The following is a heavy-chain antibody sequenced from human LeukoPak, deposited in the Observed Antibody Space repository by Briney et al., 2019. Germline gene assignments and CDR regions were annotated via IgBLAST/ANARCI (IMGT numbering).Heavy chain of an antibody. V-gene: IGHV1-2*04. J-gene: IGHJ4*02. Sequence: ASVKVSCKASGYTFTGYYMHWVRQAPGQGLEWMGWINPNSGGTNYAQKFQGWVTMTRDTSISTAYMELSRLRSDDTAVYYCAGGVPAADHFDYWGQGTLVTVSS. CDR1: GYTFTGYY. CDR3: AGGVPAADHFDY. D-gene: IGHD2-2*01. CDR2: INPNSGGT.